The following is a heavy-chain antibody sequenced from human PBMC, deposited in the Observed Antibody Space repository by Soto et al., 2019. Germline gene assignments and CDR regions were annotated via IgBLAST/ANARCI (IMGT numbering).Heavy chain of an antibody. J-gene: IGHJ4*02. CDR1: GFTFSSYG. V-gene: IGHV3-33*01. Sequence: QVQLVESGGGVVQPGRSLRLSCAASGFTFSSYGMHWVRQALGMGLEGVAVIWFDGSNKYYADSVKGRFTISRDNYTNTLYLQMHSLRAEHTAVYYCARNGTYYDYIWWSYRFVSLIGNIDYWGQGTLVTVSS. CDR2: IWFDGSNK. CDR3: ARNGTYYDYIWWSYRFVSLIGNIDY. D-gene: IGHD3-16*02.